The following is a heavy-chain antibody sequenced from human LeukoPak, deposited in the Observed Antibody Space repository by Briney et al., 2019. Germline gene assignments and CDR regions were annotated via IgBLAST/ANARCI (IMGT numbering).Heavy chain of an antibody. CDR1: GYSLSTGYY. D-gene: IGHD3-22*01. Sequence: SETLSLNCAVSGYSLSTGYYWGWIRPPPGKGLEWIGSIYHSGSTFYNPSLKSRVTMSLDTSKNQFSLNLMPVTAADTAIYYCASSTLDLLIVAPGAWGEGTQVTVSS. V-gene: IGHV4-38-2*01. CDR2: IYHSGST. CDR3: ASSTLDLLIVAPGA. J-gene: IGHJ5*02.